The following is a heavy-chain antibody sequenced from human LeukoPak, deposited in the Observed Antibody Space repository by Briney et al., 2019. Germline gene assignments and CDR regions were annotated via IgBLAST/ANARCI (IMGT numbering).Heavy chain of an antibody. CDR3: ARESRSAYCGGDCYSPGNWFDP. D-gene: IGHD2-21*02. J-gene: IGHJ5*02. CDR2: ISYDGSNK. V-gene: IGHV3-30*03. CDR1: GFTFSSYG. Sequence: PGGSLRLSCAASGFTFSSYGMHWVRQAPGKGLEWVAVISYDGSNKYYADSVKGRFTISRDNSKNTLYLQMNSLRAEDTAVYYCARESRSAYCGGDCYSPGNWFDPWGQGTLVTVSS.